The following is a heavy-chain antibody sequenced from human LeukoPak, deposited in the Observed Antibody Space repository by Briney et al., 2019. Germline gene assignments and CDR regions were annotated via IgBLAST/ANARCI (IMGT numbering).Heavy chain of an antibody. CDR2: ISGSGGST. CDR1: GFTFSSYA. D-gene: IGHD6-19*01. CDR3: AKIGKTPPGPYSSGWIDY. V-gene: IGHV3-23*01. Sequence: GGSLRLSCAASGFTFSSYAMSLVRQAPGKGLEWVSAISGSGGSTYYADSVKGRFTISRDNSKNTLYLQMNSLRAEDTAVYYCAKIGKTPPGPYSSGWIDYWGQGTLVTVSS. J-gene: IGHJ4*02.